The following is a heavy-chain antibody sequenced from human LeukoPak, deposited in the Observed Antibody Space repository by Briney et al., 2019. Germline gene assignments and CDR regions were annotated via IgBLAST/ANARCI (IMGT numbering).Heavy chain of an antibody. Sequence: GGSLRLSCAASGFTVSSNYMSWVRQALGKGLEWVSVIYSGGSTYYADSVKGRFTISRDNSKNTLYLQMNSLRAEDTAVYYCARDAVAAAGSFDYWGQGTLVTVSS. CDR1: GFTVSSNY. CDR3: ARDAVAAAGSFDY. V-gene: IGHV3-66*01. CDR2: IYSGGST. J-gene: IGHJ4*02. D-gene: IGHD6-13*01.